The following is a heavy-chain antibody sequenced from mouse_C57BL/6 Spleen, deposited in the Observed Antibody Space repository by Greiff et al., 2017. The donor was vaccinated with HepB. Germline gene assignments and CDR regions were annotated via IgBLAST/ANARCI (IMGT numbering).Heavy chain of an antibody. Sequence: QVQLQQPGAELVMPGASVKLSCKASGYTFTSYWMHWVKQRPGQGREWIGEIDPSDSYTNYNQKFKGKSTLTVDKSSSTAYMQLSSLTSEDSAVYYCARKDYYAMDYWGQGTSVTVSS. CDR1: GYTFTSYW. J-gene: IGHJ4*01. CDR3: ARKDYYAMDY. CDR2: IDPSDSYT. V-gene: IGHV1-69*01.